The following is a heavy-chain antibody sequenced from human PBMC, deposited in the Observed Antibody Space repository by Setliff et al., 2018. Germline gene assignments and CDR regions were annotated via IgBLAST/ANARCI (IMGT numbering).Heavy chain of an antibody. J-gene: IGHJ3*02. CDR3: ARVKVIVGATPDAFDI. Sequence: ASVKVSCKASGYTFTSYDINWVRQATGQGREWMGWMNPNSGNTGYAQKFQGRVTITRNTSISTAYMELSRLRSEDTAVYYCARVKVIVGATPDAFDIWGQGTMVTVSS. CDR2: MNPNSGNT. CDR1: GYTFTSYD. D-gene: IGHD1-26*01. V-gene: IGHV1-8*03.